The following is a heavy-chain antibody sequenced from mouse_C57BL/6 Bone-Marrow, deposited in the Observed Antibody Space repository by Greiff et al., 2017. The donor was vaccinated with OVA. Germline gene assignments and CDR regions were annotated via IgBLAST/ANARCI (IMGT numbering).Heavy chain of an antibody. V-gene: IGHV1-26*01. CDR1: GYTFTDYY. Sequence: EIQLQQSGPELVKPGASVKISCKASGYTFTDYYMNWVKQSHGKSLEWIGDINPNNGGTSYNQKFKGKATLTVDKSSSTAYMELRSLTSEDSAVYYWARRHYYSNYPLYAMDYWGQGTSVTVSS. J-gene: IGHJ4*01. D-gene: IGHD2-5*01. CDR2: INPNNGGT. CDR3: ARRHYYSNYPLYAMDY.